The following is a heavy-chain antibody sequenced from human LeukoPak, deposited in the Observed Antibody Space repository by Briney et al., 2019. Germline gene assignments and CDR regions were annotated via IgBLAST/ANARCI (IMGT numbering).Heavy chain of an antibody. CDR1: GYTFTSYD. Sequence: ASVKVSRKASGYTFTSYDNNWVRQPNAQGLEWMGWMNPNSGNTGYAQKFQGRVTMTRNTSISTAYMELSSLRSEDTAVYYCARGEQLNGYWGQGTLVTVSS. CDR3: ARGEQLNGY. D-gene: IGHD5-18*01. J-gene: IGHJ4*02. CDR2: MNPNSGNT. V-gene: IGHV1-8*01.